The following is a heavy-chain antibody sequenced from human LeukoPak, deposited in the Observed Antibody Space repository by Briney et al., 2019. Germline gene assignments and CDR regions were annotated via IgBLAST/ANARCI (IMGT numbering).Heavy chain of an antibody. J-gene: IGHJ4*02. D-gene: IGHD1-26*01. CDR2: IYTSGST. CDR3: ARHGPYSGSYYDFFDY. V-gene: IGHV4-4*07. CDR1: GGSISSYY. Sequence: SETLSLTCTVSGGSISSYYWSWIRQPAGKGLEWIGRIYTSGSTNYNSSLKSRVTISMDRSENQFSLKLSSVTAADTAVYYCARHGPYSGSYYDFFDYWGQGTLVTVSS.